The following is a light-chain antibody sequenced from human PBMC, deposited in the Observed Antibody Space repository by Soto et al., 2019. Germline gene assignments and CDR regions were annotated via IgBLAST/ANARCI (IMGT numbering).Light chain of an antibody. J-gene: IGLJ3*02. V-gene: IGLV2-14*01. CDR2: DVS. Sequence: QSALTQPASVSESPGQSITISCTGTSSDVGTYKSVCWYQQHTGKAPKLLIYDVSIRPSGVSNRFSGSKSGNTASLAISGLQADDESDYYCNSCTPNCTWVFGGGTQLTVL. CDR1: SSDVGTYKS. CDR3: NSCTPNCTWV.